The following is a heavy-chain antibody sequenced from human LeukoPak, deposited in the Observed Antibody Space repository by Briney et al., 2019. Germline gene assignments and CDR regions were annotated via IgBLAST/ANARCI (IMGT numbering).Heavy chain of an antibody. D-gene: IGHD2-2*01. V-gene: IGHV3-53*01. Sequence: HTGESLRLSCAASGIPVAANYMAWVRQAPGKGLEFVSVLYTGGGTDYPDSVKSRFTITTHNSKNTMYLQMNTLRPEDTAVYFCARLRTQVGSTSQEGWFDPWGQGTLVTVSS. CDR3: ARLRTQVGSTSQEGWFDP. CDR1: GIPVAANY. J-gene: IGHJ5*02. CDR2: LYTGGGT.